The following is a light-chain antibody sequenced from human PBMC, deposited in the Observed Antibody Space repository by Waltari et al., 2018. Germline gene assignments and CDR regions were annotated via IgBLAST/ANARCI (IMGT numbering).Light chain of an antibody. CDR2: DVT. CDR1: SSDVGGYNP. J-gene: IGLJ1*01. CDR3: CSYAGTYTLYV. V-gene: IGLV2-11*01. Sequence: QSALTQPRSVSGSPGQSVTIPCTATSSDVGGYNPVSRYPQPPGKAPKLMIYDVTKRPSGVPDRFSGSKSGNTASLTISGLQAEDEADYYCCSYAGTYTLYVFGTGTKVTVL.